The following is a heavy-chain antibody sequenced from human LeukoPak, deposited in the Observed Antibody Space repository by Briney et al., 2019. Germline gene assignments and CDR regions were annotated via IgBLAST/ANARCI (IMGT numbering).Heavy chain of an antibody. Sequence: PSETLSLTCTVSGGSISSYYWSWIRQPPGKGLEWIGYIYYSGSTNYNPSLKSRVTISVDTSKNQFSLKLSSVTAADTAVYYCARQHGSGSSGYGMDVWGKGTTVTVSS. V-gene: IGHV4-59*01. D-gene: IGHD3-10*01. CDR2: IYYSGST. CDR3: ARQHGSGSSGYGMDV. J-gene: IGHJ6*04. CDR1: GGSISSYY.